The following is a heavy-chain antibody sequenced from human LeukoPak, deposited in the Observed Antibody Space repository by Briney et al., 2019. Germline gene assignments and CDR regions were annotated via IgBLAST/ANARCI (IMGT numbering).Heavy chain of an antibody. V-gene: IGHV3-21*01. CDR2: ISSSSSYI. CDR1: GFTFSSYS. CDR3: ARDQGYYYDSSGYYLDY. D-gene: IGHD3-22*01. J-gene: IGHJ4*02. Sequence: GGSLGLSCAASGFTFSSYSMNWVRQAPGKGLGWVSSISSSSSYIYYADSVKGRFTISRDNAKNSLYLQMNSLRAEDTAVYYCARDQGYYYDSSGYYLDYWGQGTLVTVSS.